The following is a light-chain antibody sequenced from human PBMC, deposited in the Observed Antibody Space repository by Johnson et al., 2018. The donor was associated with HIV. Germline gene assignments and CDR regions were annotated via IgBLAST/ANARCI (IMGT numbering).Light chain of an antibody. Sequence: QSVLTQPPSVSAAPGQKVTISCSGSSSNIGNNYVSWYQQLPGTAPKLLIYDNNKRPSGIPDRFSGSKSGTSATLGITGLQTGDEADYYCGTWASSLSVYVCGTGTKVSVL. CDR2: DNN. CDR1: SSNIGNNY. CDR3: GTWASSLSVYV. J-gene: IGLJ1*01. V-gene: IGLV1-51*01.